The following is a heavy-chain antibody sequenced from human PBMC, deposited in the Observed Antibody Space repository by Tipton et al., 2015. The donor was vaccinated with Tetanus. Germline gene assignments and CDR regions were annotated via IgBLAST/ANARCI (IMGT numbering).Heavy chain of an antibody. Sequence: TLSLTCTVSGGSTHSHYWSWIRQSAAKGLEWIGRIYSGGTTNYNPSLKSRVTISVDTPKNQFSLKLTSLTVADTAVYYCARGGSYSYGPRGFDLWGRGTLVTVSS. V-gene: IGHV4-4*07. D-gene: IGHD5-18*01. J-gene: IGHJ2*01. CDR1: GGSTHSHY. CDR3: ARGGSYSYGPRGFDL. CDR2: IYSGGTT.